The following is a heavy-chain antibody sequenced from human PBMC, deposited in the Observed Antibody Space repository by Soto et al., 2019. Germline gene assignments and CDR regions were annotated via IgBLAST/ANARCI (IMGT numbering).Heavy chain of an antibody. D-gene: IGHD3-16*02. CDR3: ARHSAPGYPMPFMSQPNFDY. CDR1: GGSITSSSYY. V-gene: IGHV4-39*01. CDR2: IYYSGST. Sequence: SETLSLTCTVSGGSITSSSYYWGWIRQPPGRGLEWIGNIYYSGSTYYNPSLKSRVTISVDTSKNQFSLKLSSVTAADTAVYFCARHSAPGYPMPFMSQPNFDYWGQGTRVTVSS. J-gene: IGHJ4*02.